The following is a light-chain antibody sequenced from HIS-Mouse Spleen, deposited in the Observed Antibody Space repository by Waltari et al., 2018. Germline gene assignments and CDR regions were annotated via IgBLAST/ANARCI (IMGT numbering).Light chain of an antibody. V-gene: IGLV3-1*01. Sequence: SYELTQPPSVSVSPGQTASITCSGDNLGEKYACWYQQKPGQSPVLVIYQDSKRPSGIPERFSGSNSGNTATLTISGTQAMDEADYYCQAWDSSTAVFGGGTKLTVL. J-gene: IGLJ3*02. CDR1: NLGEKY. CDR3: QAWDSSTAV. CDR2: QDS.